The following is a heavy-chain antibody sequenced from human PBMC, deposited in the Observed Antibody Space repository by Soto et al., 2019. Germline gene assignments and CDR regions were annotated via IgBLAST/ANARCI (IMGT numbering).Heavy chain of an antibody. J-gene: IGHJ6*02. Sequence: PSETLSLTCTVSNGSVSSGTYSWSWVRQPPGKGLEWIGYIYYSGTTYYTPSLKSRLTMSMDRANDHFSLSLTSVTAADTAVYFCARGHYYYGMDVWGQGITVTV. CDR3: ARGHYYYGMDV. V-gene: IGHV4-30-2*01. CDR2: IYYSGTT. CDR1: NGSVSSGTYS.